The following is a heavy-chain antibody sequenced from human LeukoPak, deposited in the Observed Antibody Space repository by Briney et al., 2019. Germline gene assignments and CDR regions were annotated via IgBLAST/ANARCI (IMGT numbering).Heavy chain of an antibody. CDR3: ARGKEMTRTSGYYSFDF. CDR2: VSDTGRA. CDR1: IGSLNTYF. Sequence: SEALSLTCTVSIGSLNTYFWTWVRQPAGKGLEWIGRVSDTGRAYYNPSLESRVTISLDTSKNQFSLKVTSVTAADTAVYYCARGKEMTRTSGYYSFDFWGQGTLVSVSS. D-gene: IGHD3-9*01. J-gene: IGHJ4*02. V-gene: IGHV4-4*07.